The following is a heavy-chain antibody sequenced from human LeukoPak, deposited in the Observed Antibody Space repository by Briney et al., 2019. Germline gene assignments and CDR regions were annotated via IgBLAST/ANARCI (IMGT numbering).Heavy chain of an antibody. V-gene: IGHV3-66*03. CDR1: SFTVSNNY. Sequence: GGSLRLSCAASSFTVSNNYMRRVRQAPGKGLEWVSSIYSRGSTSYVDSVKGRFTISRDNSKNTLFLQMNSLRVEDTAVYYCARDYYGPWGQGTLVTVSS. D-gene: IGHD3-22*01. J-gene: IGHJ5*02. CDR3: ARDYYGP. CDR2: IYSRGST.